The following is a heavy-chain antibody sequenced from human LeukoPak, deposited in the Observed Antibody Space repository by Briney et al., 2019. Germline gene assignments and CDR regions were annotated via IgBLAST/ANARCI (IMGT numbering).Heavy chain of an antibody. CDR2: IKQDGSEK. J-gene: IGHJ6*03. CDR3: ARAAPADVYYYYYMDV. Sequence: GGSLRLSCAASRFTFSSYWMSWVRQAPGKGLEWVANIKQDGSEKYYVDSVKGRFTISRDNAKNSLYLQMNSLRAEDTAVYYCARAAPADVYYYYYMDVWGKGTTVTVSS. V-gene: IGHV3-7*04. CDR1: RFTFSSYW.